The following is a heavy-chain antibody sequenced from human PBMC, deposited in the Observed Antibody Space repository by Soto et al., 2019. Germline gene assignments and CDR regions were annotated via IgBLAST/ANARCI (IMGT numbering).Heavy chain of an antibody. CDR3: ARAWSGYLYGMDV. J-gene: IGHJ6*02. CDR2: INAGNGNT. V-gene: IGHV1-3*01. D-gene: IGHD3-3*01. Sequence: GPSVKVSFKASGYTFTRYAMHWLRQAPGQRLEWMGWINAGNGNTKYSQKFQGRVTITRDTSASTAYMELSSLRSEDTAVYYCARAWSGYLYGMDVWGQGTTVTVSS. CDR1: GYTFTRYA.